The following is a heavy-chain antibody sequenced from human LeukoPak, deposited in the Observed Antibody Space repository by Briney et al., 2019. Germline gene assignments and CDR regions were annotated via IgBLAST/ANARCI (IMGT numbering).Heavy chain of an antibody. D-gene: IGHD3/OR15-3a*01. CDR1: GFTFSTYG. V-gene: IGHV3-30*02. Sequence: GGSLRLSCSASGFTFSTYGIHWVRQAPGKGLEWVAFIRFDGSDKYYADSVKVRFTITRDSSRNTMYLQMSSLRIEDTAVYYCARDMDGLNAHDIWGQGTMVTVSS. CDR2: IRFDGSDK. CDR3: ARDMDGLNAHDI. J-gene: IGHJ3*02.